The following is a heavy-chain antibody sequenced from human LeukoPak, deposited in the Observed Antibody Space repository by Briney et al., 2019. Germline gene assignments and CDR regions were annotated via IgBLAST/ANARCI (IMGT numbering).Heavy chain of an antibody. CDR1: GFTFSNYG. J-gene: IGHJ4*02. V-gene: IGHV3-33*06. CDR3: AKKGTGYSYGYIDY. Sequence: PGGSLRLSCAASGFTFSNYGMHWVRQAPGKGLEWVAVIWYDGSNKYYADSVKGRFTISRDNSKNTLYLQMNSLRAEDTAVYYCAKKGTGYSYGYIDYWGQGTLVTVSS. D-gene: IGHD5-18*01. CDR2: IWYDGSNK.